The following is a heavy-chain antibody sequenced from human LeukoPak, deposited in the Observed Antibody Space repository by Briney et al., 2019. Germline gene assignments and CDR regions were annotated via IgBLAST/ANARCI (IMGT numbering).Heavy chain of an antibody. CDR3: ARVIKMWIQLPYYFDY. J-gene: IGHJ4*02. CDR2: IYYSGST. CDR1: GGSISSGGYY. V-gene: IGHV4-31*03. D-gene: IGHD5-18*01. Sequence: SQTLSLTCTVSGGSISSGGYYWRWLRQHPGTGLEWIGYIYYSGSTYYNPSLKSRVTISVDTSKNQFSLKLSSVTAADTAVYYCARVIKMWIQLPYYFDYWGQGTLGTVS.